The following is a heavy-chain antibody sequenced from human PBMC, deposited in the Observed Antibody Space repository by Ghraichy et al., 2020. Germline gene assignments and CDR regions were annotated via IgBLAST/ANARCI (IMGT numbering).Heavy chain of an antibody. V-gene: IGHV1-2*02. J-gene: IGHJ4*02. Sequence: ASVKVSCRASGYTFSYYYMHWLRQAPGQGLEWMGCINPNSGETKFVQKFQGRVTLTRDKSITTHYMELTNLRSDDTALYYCARDKLESGGKIFDLWGQGTVVTVSS. CDR2: INPNSGET. D-gene: IGHD1-1*01. CDR3: ARDKLESGGKIFDL. CDR1: GYTFSYYY.